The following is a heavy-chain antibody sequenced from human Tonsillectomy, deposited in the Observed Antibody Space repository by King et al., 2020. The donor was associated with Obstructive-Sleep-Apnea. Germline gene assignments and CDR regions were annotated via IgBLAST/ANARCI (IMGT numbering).Heavy chain of an antibody. CDR3: ARGAYSVKADTSWYFDL. D-gene: IGHD2-15*01. V-gene: IGHV4-31*03. CDR2: IYKTGIT. J-gene: IGHJ2*01. CDR1: SGSINSGNY. Sequence: HVQLQESGPGLVKPSQTLSLNCTCSSGSINSGNYWTWIRQYPGKGLEWIGYIYKTGITSYNPSFKSRLTLSIDTSKNHFSLKLISVTAADTAVYYCARGAYSVKADTSWYFDLWGRGTLVSVSS.